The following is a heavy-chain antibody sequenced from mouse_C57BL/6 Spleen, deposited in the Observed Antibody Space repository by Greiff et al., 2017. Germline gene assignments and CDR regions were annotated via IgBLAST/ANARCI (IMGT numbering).Heavy chain of an antibody. V-gene: IGHV1-55*01. CDR1: GYTFTSYW. CDR2: IYPGSGST. J-gene: IGHJ4*01. CDR3: ARGGVASSAMDY. Sequence: VQLQQSGAELVKPGASVKMSCKASGYTFTSYWITWVKQRPGQGLEWIGDIYPGSGSTNYNEKFKSKATLTVDTSSSTAYMQLSSLTSEDSAVYYCARGGVASSAMDYWGQGTSVTVSS. D-gene: IGHD6-1*01.